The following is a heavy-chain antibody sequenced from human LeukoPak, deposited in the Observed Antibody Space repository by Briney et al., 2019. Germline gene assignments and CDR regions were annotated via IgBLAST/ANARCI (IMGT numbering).Heavy chain of an antibody. CDR3: ARDYCSSTSCLFDY. D-gene: IGHD2-2*01. Sequence: ASVTVSCTASGYTFTGYHMHWVRQAPGQGLEWMGRINPNTGGTDYAQMFQGRVTMARDTSISTAYMDQSRLRSDDTAVYYCARDYCSSTSCLFDYWGQGTLVTVSS. CDR1: GYTFTGYH. CDR2: INPNTGGT. V-gene: IGHV1-2*06. J-gene: IGHJ4*02.